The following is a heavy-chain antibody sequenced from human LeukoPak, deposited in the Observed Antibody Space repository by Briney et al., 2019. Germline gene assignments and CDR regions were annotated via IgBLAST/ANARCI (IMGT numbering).Heavy chain of an antibody. CDR3: ARHGRMRGATAWFDP. CDR1: GYSFPSYW. CDR2: IYPGDSDT. J-gene: IGHJ5*02. D-gene: IGHD5-12*01. Sequence: GESLKISCKGSGYSFPSYWIAWVRQMPGKGLEWMGIIYPGDSDTRYSPSFQGQVTISADKSISTTYLQWNSLKASDTAMYYCARHGRMRGATAWFDPWGQGTLVTVSS. V-gene: IGHV5-51*01.